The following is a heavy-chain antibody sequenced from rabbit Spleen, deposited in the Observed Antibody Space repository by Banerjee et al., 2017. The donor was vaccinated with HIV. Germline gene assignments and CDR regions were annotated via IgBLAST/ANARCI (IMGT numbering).Heavy chain of an antibody. V-gene: IGHV1S40*01. Sequence: QSLEDSGGDLVKPGASLTLTCKASGFDFSSSYYMCWVRQAPGKGLELIACIDTSSVNTADATWAKGRFTISKTSSTTVTLQMTSLTAADTATYFCARDTGSSFSSYGMDLWGPGTLVTVS. CDR1: GFDFSSSYY. CDR2: IDTSSVNT. D-gene: IGHD8-1*01. J-gene: IGHJ6*01. CDR3: ARDTGSSFSSYGMDL.